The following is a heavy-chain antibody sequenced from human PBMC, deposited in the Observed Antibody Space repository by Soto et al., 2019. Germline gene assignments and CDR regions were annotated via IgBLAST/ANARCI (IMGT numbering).Heavy chain of an antibody. CDR2: IYHSGST. D-gene: IGHD2-8*01. CDR3: ARLRMYARWSDP. Sequence: SETLSLTCAVSAGSISSGGYSWSWIRQPPGKGLEWTGYIYHSGSTYYNPSLKSRVTISVDRSKNQFSLKLSSVTAADTAVYYCARLRMYARWSDPWDQGTLVTVFS. J-gene: IGHJ5*02. CDR1: AGSISSGGYS. V-gene: IGHV4-30-2*01.